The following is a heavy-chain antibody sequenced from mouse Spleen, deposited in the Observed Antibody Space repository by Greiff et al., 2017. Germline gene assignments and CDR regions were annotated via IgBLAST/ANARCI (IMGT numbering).Heavy chain of an antibody. CDR3: ARGMDGYYDAMDY. Sequence: VQLQQSGAELARPGASVKMSCKASGYTFTSYTMHWVKQRPGQGLEWIGYINPSSGYTKYNQKFKDKATLTADKSSSTAYMQLSSLTSEDSAVYYCARGMDGYYDAMDYWGQGTSVTVSS. CDR1: GYTFTSYT. D-gene: IGHD2-3*01. CDR2: INPSSGYT. V-gene: IGHV1-4*01. J-gene: IGHJ4*01.